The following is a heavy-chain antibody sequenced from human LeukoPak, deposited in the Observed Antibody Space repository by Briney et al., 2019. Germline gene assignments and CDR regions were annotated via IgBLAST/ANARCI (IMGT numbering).Heavy chain of an antibody. Sequence: SETLSLTCAVSGGSFSGFYWSWLRQSPGTGLEWIGEINRRGTTNYNPSFKSRVTMSADMSKNEFSLKMNSLTAADTAVYYCARKGWFGDYASPGYNYWGQGTLVTVSS. V-gene: IGHV4-34*01. CDR3: ARKGWFGDYASPGYNY. CDR2: INRRGTT. CDR1: GGSFSGFY. J-gene: IGHJ4*02. D-gene: IGHD3-10*01.